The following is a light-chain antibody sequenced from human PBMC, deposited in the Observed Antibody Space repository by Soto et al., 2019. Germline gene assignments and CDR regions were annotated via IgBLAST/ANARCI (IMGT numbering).Light chain of an antibody. J-gene: IGKJ4*01. CDR2: DSS. CDR3: QHRSNWPTT. Sequence: ETVLTQSPANLSLSPGNRATLSCRASHSIGYFLAWYQQKPGQAPRLLIYDSSSRATGIPARFSGSGSGTDFTLTISSLEPEDFAVYYCQHRSNWPTTFGRGTRVEIE. V-gene: IGKV3-11*01. CDR1: HSIGYF.